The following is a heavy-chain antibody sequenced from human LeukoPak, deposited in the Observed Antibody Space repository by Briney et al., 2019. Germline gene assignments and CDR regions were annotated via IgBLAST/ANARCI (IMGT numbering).Heavy chain of an antibody. Sequence: PGGSLRLSCAASGFTFSTYGMHWVRQAPGKGLEWVAVIWYDGSNKYYADSVKGRFTISRDNSKNTLYLQMNSLRAEDTAVYYCARADCGGDCYSRPDYWGQGTLVTVSS. J-gene: IGHJ4*02. D-gene: IGHD2-21*02. V-gene: IGHV3-33*01. CDR2: IWYDGSNK. CDR3: ARADCGGDCYSRPDY. CDR1: GFTFSTYG.